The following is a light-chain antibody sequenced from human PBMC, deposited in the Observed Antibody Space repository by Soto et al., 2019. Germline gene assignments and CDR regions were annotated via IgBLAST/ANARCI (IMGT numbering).Light chain of an antibody. CDR1: QSVSSNY. Sequence: ESVLTQSPGTLSLSPGERATLSCRASQSVSSNYLAWYQQKPGQAPRLLIYGASSRATGIPDRFSGSGSGTDFILTISRLEPEDFAVYYCQQYGSSSLTFGGGNKVDIK. J-gene: IGKJ4*01. CDR2: GAS. CDR3: QQYGSSSLT. V-gene: IGKV3-20*01.